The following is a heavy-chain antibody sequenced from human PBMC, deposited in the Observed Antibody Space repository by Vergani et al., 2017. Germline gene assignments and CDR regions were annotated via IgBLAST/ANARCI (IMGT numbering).Heavy chain of an antibody. J-gene: IGHJ4*02. D-gene: IGHD5-18*01. V-gene: IGHV4-61*10. Sequence: QVQLQESGPGLVKPSETLSLTCTVSGGSVSSGDYYWSWIRQPAGKGLEWIGYIYYSGSTNYNPSLKSRVTISVDTSKNQFSLKLSSVTAADTAVYYCARCRVSYGLFYYFDYWGQGTLVTVSS. CDR3: ARCRVSYGLFYYFDY. CDR1: GGSVSSGDYY. CDR2: IYYSGST.